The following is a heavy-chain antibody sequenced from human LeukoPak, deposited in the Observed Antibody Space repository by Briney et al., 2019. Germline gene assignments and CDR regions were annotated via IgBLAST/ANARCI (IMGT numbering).Heavy chain of an antibody. CDR2: IKQDGSEE. J-gene: IGHJ3*01. CDR1: GFTFSRYW. V-gene: IGHV3-7*01. Sequence: PGGSLRLSCAVSGFTFSRYWMSWVRQAPGEGAERVANIKQDGSEEYYVDSVKGRFTISRDNAMESLYLQMNSLRAEDTAVYYCARGPLGYCSTGSCAFDVWGQGTMVIVSS. CDR3: ARGPLGYCSTGSCAFDV. D-gene: IGHD2-15*01.